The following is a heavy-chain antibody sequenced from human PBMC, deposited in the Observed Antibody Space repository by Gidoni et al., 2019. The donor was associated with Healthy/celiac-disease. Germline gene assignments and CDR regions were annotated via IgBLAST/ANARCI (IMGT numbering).Heavy chain of an antibody. D-gene: IGHD5-18*01. V-gene: IGHV3-11*01. CDR2: ISSSGSTI. J-gene: IGHJ4*02. CDR1: GFTFSYYY. CDR3: ARGLEDTAMAPYPNFDY. Sequence: QVQLVESGGGLVKPGGSLRLSCAAPGFTFSYYYMSWIRQAPGKGLEWFSYISSSGSTIYYADSVKGRFTISRDNAKNSLYLQMNSLRAEDTAVYYCARGLEDTAMAPYPNFDYWGQGTLVTVSS.